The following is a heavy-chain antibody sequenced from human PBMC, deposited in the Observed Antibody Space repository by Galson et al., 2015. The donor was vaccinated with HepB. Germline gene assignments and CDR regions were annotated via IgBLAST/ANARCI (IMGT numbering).Heavy chain of an antibody. CDR3: ARDPVLLRFGELLGPNAFDI. J-gene: IGHJ3*02. V-gene: IGHV6-1*01. Sequence: CAISGDSVSSNSAAWNWIRQSPSRGLEWLGRTYYRSKWYNDYAVSVKSRITINPDTSKNQFSLQLNSVTPEDTAVYYCARDPVLLRFGELLGPNAFDIWGQGTMVTVSS. CDR2: TYYRSKWYN. CDR1: GDSVSSNSAA. D-gene: IGHD3-10*01.